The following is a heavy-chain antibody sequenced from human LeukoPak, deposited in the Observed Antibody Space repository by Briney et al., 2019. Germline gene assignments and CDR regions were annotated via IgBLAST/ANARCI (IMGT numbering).Heavy chain of an antibody. Sequence: PGGSLRLSCAASGFTFEDYAMHWVRQAPGKGLEWVSGINWNSGSIGYADSVKGRFTISRDNVMNSLYLQMNSLRAEDTAVYYCARVAAAGTVDYWGQGTLVTVSS. V-gene: IGHV3-9*01. D-gene: IGHD6-13*01. CDR2: INWNSGSI. CDR3: ARVAAAGTVDY. J-gene: IGHJ4*02. CDR1: GFTFEDYA.